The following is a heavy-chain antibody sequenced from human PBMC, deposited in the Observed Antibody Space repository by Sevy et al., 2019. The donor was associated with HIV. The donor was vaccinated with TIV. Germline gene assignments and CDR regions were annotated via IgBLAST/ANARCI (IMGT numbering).Heavy chain of an antibody. CDR3: ARVVDFCSGYLDY. CDR1: GDSISSSTYH. D-gene: IGHD3-3*01. V-gene: IGHV4-39*01. J-gene: IGHJ4*01. CDR2: IYYSGNT. Sequence: SETLSLTCTVSGDSISSSTYHWGWIRQSPGKGLEWIWNIYYSGNTNYNPSLTSRATISVDTSKNQFSLNLTSVTAADTAVYYCARVVDFCSGYLDYWGQGTLVTVSS.